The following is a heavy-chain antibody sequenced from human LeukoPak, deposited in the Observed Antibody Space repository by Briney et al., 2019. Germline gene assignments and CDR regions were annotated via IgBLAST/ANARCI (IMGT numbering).Heavy chain of an antibody. CDR2: INHSGST. CDR1: GGSFSGYY. D-gene: IGHD6-19*01. CDR3: ARVSSGWYGVNTYYYYMDV. Sequence: SETLSLTCAVYGGSFSGYYWSWIRQPPGKGLEWIGEINHSGSTNYNPSLKSRVTISVDTSKNQFSLKLSSVTAADTAVYYCARVSSGWYGVNTYYYYMDVWGKGTTVTVSS. J-gene: IGHJ6*03. V-gene: IGHV4-34*01.